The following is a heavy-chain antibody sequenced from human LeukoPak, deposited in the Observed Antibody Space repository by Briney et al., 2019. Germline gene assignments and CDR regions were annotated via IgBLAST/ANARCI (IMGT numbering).Heavy chain of an antibody. CDR2: ISGSGGST. CDR1: GFTFSSSA. V-gene: IGHV3-23*01. CDR3: AKHPYDVSNVKDYYYVDV. D-gene: IGHD5-12*01. J-gene: IGHJ6*03. Sequence: GGSLRLSCAASGFTFSSSAMSWVRQAPGKGLEWVSAISGSGGSTYYADSVKGRFTISRDNSKNTLYLQMNSLRAEDTAVYYCAKHPYDVSNVKDYYYVDVWGKGTTVTVSS.